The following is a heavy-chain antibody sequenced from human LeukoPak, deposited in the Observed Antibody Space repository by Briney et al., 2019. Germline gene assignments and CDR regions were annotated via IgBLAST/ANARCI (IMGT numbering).Heavy chain of an antibody. CDR1: GFTFSSYA. J-gene: IGHJ4*02. CDR3: AKEVDTAMATDY. D-gene: IGHD5-18*01. Sequence: GASLRFSCAASGFTFSSYAMSWVRQAPGKGLEWVSAISGSGGSTYYADSVKGRFTISRDNSKDTLYLQMNSLRAEDTAVYYCAKEVDTAMATDYWGQGTLVTVSS. CDR2: ISGSGGST. V-gene: IGHV3-23*01.